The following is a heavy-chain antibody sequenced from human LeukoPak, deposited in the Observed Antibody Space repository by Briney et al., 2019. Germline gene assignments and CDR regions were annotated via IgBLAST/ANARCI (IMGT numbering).Heavy chain of an antibody. Sequence: SETLSLTCTVSGVSISSYYWSWIRQPPGKGLEWIGYVSYSVSTNYNPSLKSRVTISLDKSENQLSLKLSSVPAADTAVYYCVKRTDWGNWFDPWGQGTLVTVSS. J-gene: IGHJ5*02. V-gene: IGHV4-59*03. CDR2: VSYSVST. CDR3: VKRTDWGNWFDP. CDR1: GVSISSYY. D-gene: IGHD7-27*01.